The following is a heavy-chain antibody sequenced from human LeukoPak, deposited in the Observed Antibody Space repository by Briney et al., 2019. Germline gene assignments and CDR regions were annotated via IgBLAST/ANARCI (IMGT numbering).Heavy chain of an antibody. V-gene: IGHV4-34*01. Sequence: SETLSLTCAVYGGSFSGYYWSWIRQPPGKGLEWIGEINHSGSTNYNPSLKSRVTISVDASKNQFSLKLSSVTAADTAVYYCARFKRIRITMIVVAGETNAFDIWGQGTMVTVSS. J-gene: IGHJ3*02. D-gene: IGHD3-22*01. CDR3: ARFKRIRITMIVVAGETNAFDI. CDR1: GGSFSGYY. CDR2: INHSGST.